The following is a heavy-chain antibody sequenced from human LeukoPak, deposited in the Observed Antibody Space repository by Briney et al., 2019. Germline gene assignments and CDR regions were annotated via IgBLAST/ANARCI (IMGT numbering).Heavy chain of an antibody. CDR3: AKSYISSWSDFDY. CDR2: ISYSGST. J-gene: IGHJ4*02. Sequence: SETLSLTCTVSGGPINNYYWSWIRQPPGKGLEWIGYISYSGSTRYNPSLESRLTISVDTSKNQFSLRLSSVTVADTAVYYCAKSYISSWSDFDYWGQGALVIVSS. D-gene: IGHD6-13*01. V-gene: IGHV4-59*01. CDR1: GGPINNYY.